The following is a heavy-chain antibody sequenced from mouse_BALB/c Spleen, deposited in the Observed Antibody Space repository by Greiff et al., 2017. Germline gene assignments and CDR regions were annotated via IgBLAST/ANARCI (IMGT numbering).Heavy chain of an antibody. CDR2: IWAGGST. D-gene: IGHD2-2*01. V-gene: IGHV2-9*02. Sequence: VQGVESGPGLVAPSQSLSITCTVSGFSLTSYGVHWVRQPPGKGLEWLGVIWAGGSTNYNSALMSRLSISKDNSKSQVFLKMNSLQTDDTAMYYCATLWLRLDYWGQGTTLTVSS. CDR1: GFSLTSYG. J-gene: IGHJ2*01. CDR3: ATLWLRLDY.